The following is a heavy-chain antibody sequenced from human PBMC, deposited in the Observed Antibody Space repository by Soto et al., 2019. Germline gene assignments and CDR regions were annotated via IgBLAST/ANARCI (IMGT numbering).Heavy chain of an antibody. D-gene: IGHD3-3*01. CDR3: ASFLPYYDATEIHDH. CDR2: INAGNGNT. CDR1: GYTFTSYA. Sequence: ASVKVSCKASGYTFTSYAMHWVRQAPGQRLEWMGWINAGNGNTKYSQKFQGRVTITRDTSASTAYMELRSLRSDDTAVYYCASFLPYYDATEIHDHCCQGPLVSVS. V-gene: IGHV1-3*01. J-gene: IGHJ5*02.